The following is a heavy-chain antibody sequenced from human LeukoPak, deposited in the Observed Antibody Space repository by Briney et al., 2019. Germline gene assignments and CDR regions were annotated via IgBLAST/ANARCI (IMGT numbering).Heavy chain of an antibody. CDR2: ISSSSSTI. Sequence: GGSLRLSCAASGFTFSSYSMNWVRQAPGKGLEWVSYISSSSSTIYYADSVKGRFTISRDNSKNTLYLQMNSLRAEDTAVYYCAKDRAAVADYYYYYMDVWGKGTTVTVSS. J-gene: IGHJ6*03. V-gene: IGHV3-48*01. CDR3: AKDRAAVADYYYYYMDV. CDR1: GFTFSSYS. D-gene: IGHD6-19*01.